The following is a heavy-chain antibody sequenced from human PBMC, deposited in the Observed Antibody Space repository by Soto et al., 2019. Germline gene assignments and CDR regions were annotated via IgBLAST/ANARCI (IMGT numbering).Heavy chain of an antibody. CDR3: ASGLKYYDILTGYYFYGMDV. J-gene: IGHJ6*02. D-gene: IGHD3-9*01. CDR1: GGSVSSGSYY. CDR2: IYYSGST. V-gene: IGHV4-61*01. Sequence: PSETLSLTCTVSGGSVSSGSYYWSWIRQPPGKGLEWIGYIYYSGSTNYNPSLKSRVTISVDTSKNQFSLKLSSVTAADTAVYYCASGLKYYDILTGYYFYGMDVWGQGTTVTVSS.